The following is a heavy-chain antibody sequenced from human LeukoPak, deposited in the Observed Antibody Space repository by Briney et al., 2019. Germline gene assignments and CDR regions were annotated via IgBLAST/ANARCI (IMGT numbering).Heavy chain of an antibody. CDR3: ARGPRGYHNT. CDR2: IYSGGST. Sequence: AGGSLRLSCAASEFSVGSNYMTWVRPAPGKGLEWVSLIYSGGSTYYADSVRGRSTISRDNSKNTLYLQMTSLRAEDTAVYYCARGPRGYHNTGGQGTLVTVSS. V-gene: IGHV3-66*01. J-gene: IGHJ4*02. D-gene: IGHD5-12*01. CDR1: EFSVGSNY.